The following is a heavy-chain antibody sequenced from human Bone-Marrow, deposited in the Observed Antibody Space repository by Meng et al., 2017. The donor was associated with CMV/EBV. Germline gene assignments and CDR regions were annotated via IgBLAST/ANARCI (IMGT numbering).Heavy chain of an antibody. CDR2: ISGSSDYI. J-gene: IGHJ6*02. Sequence: GESLKISCAASGFTFSDYDMNWVRQAPGKGLEWVSSISGSSDYIYYADSVKGRFTISRDNTKNSLYLQTNSLRAEDTAVYYCARGCSSTSCYYYYGMDVWGQGTTVTVSS. D-gene: IGHD2-2*01. CDR3: ARGCSSTSCYYYYGMDV. CDR1: GFTFSDYD. V-gene: IGHV3-21*06.